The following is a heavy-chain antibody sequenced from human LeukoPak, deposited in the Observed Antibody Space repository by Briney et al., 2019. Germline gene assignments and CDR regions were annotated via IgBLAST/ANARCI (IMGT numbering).Heavy chain of an antibody. CDR2: INDSGGST. D-gene: IGHD6-19*01. CDR1: GFTFTNYA. CDR3: AKPAISSRGWYYDY. V-gene: IGHV3-23*01. Sequence: GGSLRLSCAASGFTFTNYAMSWVRQAPGKGLEWVSAINDSGGSTYYADSVKGRFTISRDNSKNTLYLQMNSLRAEDTAVYYCAKPAISSRGWYYDYWGQGTLVTVSS. J-gene: IGHJ4*02.